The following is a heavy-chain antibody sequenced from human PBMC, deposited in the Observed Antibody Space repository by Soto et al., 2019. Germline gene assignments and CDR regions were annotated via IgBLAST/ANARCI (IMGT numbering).Heavy chain of an antibody. J-gene: IGHJ6*02. CDR2: IISFFGTA. CDR1: GGTFSSYA. D-gene: IGHD3-9*01. V-gene: IGHV1-69*01. CDR3: ARSAWFRRDYYGMDV. Sequence: SVKVSCKASGGTFSSYAISWVRQAAGQGLEGMGGIISFFGTAHNAQELQGRVTITADESTNAANMELSNLRSEDTAGYYCARSAWFRRDYYGMDVWGQGTTVTVSS.